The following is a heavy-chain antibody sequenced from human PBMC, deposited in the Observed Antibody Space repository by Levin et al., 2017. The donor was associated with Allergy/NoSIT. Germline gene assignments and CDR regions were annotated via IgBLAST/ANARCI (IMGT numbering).Heavy chain of an antibody. J-gene: IGHJ5*02. CDR1: GGSFSGYY. CDR2: INHSGST. Sequence: SETLSLTCAVYGGSFSGYYWSWIRQPPGKGLEWIGEINHSGSTNYNPSLKSRVTISVDTSKNQFSLKLSSVTAADTAVYYCARERGYSSSPNWFDPWGQGTLVTVSS. CDR3: ARERGYSSSPNWFDP. V-gene: IGHV4-34*01. D-gene: IGHD6-6*01.